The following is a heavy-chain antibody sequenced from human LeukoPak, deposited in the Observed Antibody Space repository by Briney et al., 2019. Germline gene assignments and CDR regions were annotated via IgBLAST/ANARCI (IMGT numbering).Heavy chain of an antibody. Sequence: SVKVSCKASGGTFSSYAISWVRQAPGQGLEWVGRIIPIFGTANYAQKFQGRVTITTDESTSTAYMELSSLRSEDTAVYYCASCSYDSSGYYYLSYFDYWGQGTLVTVSS. CDR2: IIPIFGTA. D-gene: IGHD3-22*01. V-gene: IGHV1-69*05. CDR3: ASCSYDSSGYYYLSYFDY. J-gene: IGHJ4*02. CDR1: GGTFSSYA.